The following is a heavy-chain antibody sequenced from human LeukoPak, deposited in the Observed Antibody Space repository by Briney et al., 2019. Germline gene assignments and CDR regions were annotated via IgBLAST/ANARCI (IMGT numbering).Heavy chain of an antibody. J-gene: IGHJ4*02. CDR3: VRDGRSFDY. CDR1: GFTFSDYW. CDR2: VKEDASKT. Sequence: GGSLRLSCLGSGFTFSDYWMSWVRQAPGKGPEWVANVKEDASKTYYVDSVKGRFIISRDNAKNSLYLQMRNLRGEDTAVYYCVRDGRSFDYWGQGTLVTVSS. V-gene: IGHV3-7*01.